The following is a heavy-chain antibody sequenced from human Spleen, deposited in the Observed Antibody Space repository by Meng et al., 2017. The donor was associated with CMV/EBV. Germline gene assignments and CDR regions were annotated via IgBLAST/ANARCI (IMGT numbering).Heavy chain of an antibody. D-gene: IGHD1-26*01. CDR2: IRFDGSKK. CDR3: AKEGERSALVDYFDY. J-gene: IGHJ4*02. Sequence: GESLKISCAASGFIFSDYYMGWIRQAPGKGLEWVAFIRFDGSKKYYADSVKGRFTISRDNSKNTLYLQMSSLRTEDTAVYYCAKEGERSALVDYFDYWGQGTLVTVSS. V-gene: IGHV3-30*02. CDR1: GFIFSDYY.